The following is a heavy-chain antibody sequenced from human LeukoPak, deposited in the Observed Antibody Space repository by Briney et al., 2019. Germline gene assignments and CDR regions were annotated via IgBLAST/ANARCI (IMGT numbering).Heavy chain of an antibody. Sequence: SETLSLTCTVSGGSISSYYWSWIRQPPGKGLEWIGYIYYSGSTNYNPSLKSRVTIPVDTSKNQFSLKLSSVTAADTAVYYCAREMDGDYTDAFDIWGQGTMVTVSS. V-gene: IGHV4-59*01. CDR2: IYYSGST. J-gene: IGHJ3*02. CDR3: AREMDGDYTDAFDI. D-gene: IGHD4-17*01. CDR1: GGSISSYY.